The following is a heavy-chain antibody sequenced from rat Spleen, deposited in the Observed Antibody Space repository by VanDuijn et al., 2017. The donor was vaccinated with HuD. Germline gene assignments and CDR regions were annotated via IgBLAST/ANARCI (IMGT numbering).Heavy chain of an antibody. J-gene: IGHJ2*01. V-gene: IGHV3-3*01. CDR2: INSGGT. Sequence: EVQLQESGPGLVKPSQSLSLTCSVTGYSIISGYGWNWIRKFPGNKLEWMGYINSGGTSYNPSLKSRISITRDTSKNQFFLQLNSVTTEDTATYYCARYRNSMGLFDYWGQGLMVTVSS. CDR1: GYSIISGYG. CDR3: ARYRNSMGLFDY. D-gene: IGHD1-7*01.